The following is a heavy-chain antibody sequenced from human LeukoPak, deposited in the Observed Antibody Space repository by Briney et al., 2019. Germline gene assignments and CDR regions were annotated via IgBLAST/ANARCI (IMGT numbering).Heavy chain of an antibody. CDR3: ATVSYDSSGYPYYFDY. D-gene: IGHD3-22*01. CDR1: GYTFTSYY. V-gene: IGHV1-46*01. Sequence: ASVKVSCKASGYTFTSYYMHWVRQAPGQGLEWMGIINPSGGSTSYAQKFQGRVTMTRDTSTSTVYMELSSLRSEDTAVYYCATVSYDSSGYPYYFDYWGQGTLVTVSS. CDR2: INPSGGST. J-gene: IGHJ4*02.